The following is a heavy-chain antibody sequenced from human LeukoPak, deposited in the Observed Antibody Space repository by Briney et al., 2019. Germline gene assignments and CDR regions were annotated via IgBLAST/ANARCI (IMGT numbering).Heavy chain of an antibody. CDR1: GGSMNSGYYY. CDR3: ARDGV. Sequence: SETLSLTCTVSGGSMNSGYYYWGWIRQPPGKGLEWIGSIYYSGSTYYNPSLKSRVTISVDTSKNQFSLKLSSVTAADTAVYYCARDGVWGKGTTVTVSS. J-gene: IGHJ6*04. V-gene: IGHV4-39*07. CDR2: IYYSGST.